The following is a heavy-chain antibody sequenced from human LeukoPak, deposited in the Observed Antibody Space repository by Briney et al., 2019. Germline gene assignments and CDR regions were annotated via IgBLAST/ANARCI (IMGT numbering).Heavy chain of an antibody. V-gene: IGHV1-18*01. CDR2: ISAYNGNT. D-gene: IGHD3-22*01. CDR1: GYTFTSYG. Sequence: ASVKVSCKASGYTFTSYGISWVRQAPGQGLEWMGWISAYNGNTNYAQKLQGRVTMTTDTSTSTAYMELRSLRSDDTAVYYCARDYYDSSGYPYFDYWGQGTPVTVSS. CDR3: ARDYYDSSGYPYFDY. J-gene: IGHJ4*02.